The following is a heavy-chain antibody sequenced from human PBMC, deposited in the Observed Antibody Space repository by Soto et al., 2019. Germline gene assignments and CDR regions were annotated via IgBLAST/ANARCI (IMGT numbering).Heavy chain of an antibody. J-gene: IGHJ4*02. CDR2: ILGRGTT. Sequence: GGSLRLSCAASGFTFSYYAMMWVRQAPGKGLEWVAGILGRGTTYHADSVKGRFTISKDNSKSTLYLEMNSLRAEDTAVYYCAKGAVYGDGLWLPESWGQGTTVTVSS. CDR3: AKGAVYGDGLWLPES. V-gene: IGHV3-23*01. CDR1: GFTFSYYA. D-gene: IGHD4-17*01.